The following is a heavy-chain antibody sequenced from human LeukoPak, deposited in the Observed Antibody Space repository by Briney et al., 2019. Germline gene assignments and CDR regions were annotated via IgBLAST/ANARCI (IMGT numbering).Heavy chain of an antibody. CDR3: ARESYCSGGSCYLRAFDI. CDR1: GGSISSSSYY. V-gene: IGHV4-39*02. CDR2: IYYSGST. Sequence: SETLSLTCTVSGGSISSSSYYWGWIRQPPGKGLECIGSIYYSGSTYYNPSLKSRGTISVDTSKNQFSLKLSSVTAADTAVYYCARESYCSGGSCYLRAFDIWGQGTMVTVSS. D-gene: IGHD2-15*01. J-gene: IGHJ3*02.